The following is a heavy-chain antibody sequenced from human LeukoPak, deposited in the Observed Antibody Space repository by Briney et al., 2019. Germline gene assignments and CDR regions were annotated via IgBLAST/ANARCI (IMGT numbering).Heavy chain of an antibody. D-gene: IGHD2-2*01. V-gene: IGHV6-1*01. J-gene: IGHJ4*02. CDR1: GDSVSSNSAA. CDR3: AREGPNIVVVPAAFDY. Sequence: SQTLSLTCAISGDSVSSNSAASNWIRQSPSRGLEWLERAYYRSKWYNDYAVSVKSRITINPDTSKNQFSLQLNSVTPEDTAVYYCAREGPNIVVVPAAFDYWGQGTLVTVSS. CDR2: AYYRSKWYN.